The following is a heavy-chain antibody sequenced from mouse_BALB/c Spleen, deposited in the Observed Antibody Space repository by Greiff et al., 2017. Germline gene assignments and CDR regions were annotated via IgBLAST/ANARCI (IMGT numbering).Heavy chain of an antibody. CDR2: IRNKANGYTT. J-gene: IGHJ3*01. Sequence: EVQRVESGGGLVQPGGSLRLSCATSGFTFTDYYMSWVRQPPGKALEWLGFIRNKANGYTTEYSASVKGRFTISRDNSQSILYLQMNTLRAEDSATYYCARPFAYWGQGTLVTVSA. CDR1: GFTFTDYY. V-gene: IGHV7-3*02. CDR3: ARPFAY.